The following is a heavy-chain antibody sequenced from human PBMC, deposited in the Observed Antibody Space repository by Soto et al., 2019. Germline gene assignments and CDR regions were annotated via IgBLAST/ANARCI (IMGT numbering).Heavy chain of an antibody. J-gene: IGHJ5*02. CDR3: AKDPDYGEYGNWFDP. CDR2: ISYDGSNK. D-gene: IGHD4-17*01. V-gene: IGHV3-30*18. Sequence: QVQLVESGGGVVQPGRSLRLSCAASGFTFSSYGMHWVRQAPGKGLEWVAVISYDGSNKYYADSVEGRFTISRDNSKNTLYLLMNSLRAEDTAVYYCAKDPDYGEYGNWFDPWGQGTLVTVSS. CDR1: GFTFSSYG.